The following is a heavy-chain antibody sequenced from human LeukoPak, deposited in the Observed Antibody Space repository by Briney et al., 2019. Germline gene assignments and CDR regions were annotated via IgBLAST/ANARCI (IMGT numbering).Heavy chain of an antibody. Sequence: SETLSLTCTVSGGSIDGQYWSWIRQPPGKGLEWIGYIHSNGGTKYNPSLKSQFTMSVDTSKNQFSLKLSSVTAADTAVYYCASNYYDSSGYYRLFDYWGQGTLVTVSS. CDR3: ASNYYDSSGYYRLFDY. V-gene: IGHV4-59*11. J-gene: IGHJ4*02. CDR1: GGSIDGQY. D-gene: IGHD3-22*01. CDR2: IHSNGGT.